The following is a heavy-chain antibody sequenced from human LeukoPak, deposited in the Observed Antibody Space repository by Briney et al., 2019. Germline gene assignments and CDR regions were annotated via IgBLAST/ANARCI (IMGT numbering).Heavy chain of an antibody. J-gene: IGHJ4*02. D-gene: IGHD6-19*01. V-gene: IGHV1-18*01. CDR3: TRDHVAVAGTTDY. CDR1: GYTFTTFG. Sequence: GASVKVSCTASGYTFTTFGFSWVRQAPGQGLEGMGWISTSTDNTNYAQNLQGRVTMTTDTSSNTAYMELRSLTSGDTAVYYCTRDHVAVAGTTDYWGQGTLVTVSS. CDR2: ISTSTDNT.